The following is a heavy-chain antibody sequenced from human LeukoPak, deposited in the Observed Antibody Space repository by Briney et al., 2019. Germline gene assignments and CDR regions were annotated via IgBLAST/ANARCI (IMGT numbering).Heavy chain of an antibody. J-gene: IGHJ4*02. V-gene: IGHV3-23*01. Sequence: LSGGSLRLSCAASGFTFSSYAMSWVRQAPGKGLEWVSAISSGGDNTYYADSGKGRLTISRDNSKNTLYVQMTSLRAEDTAVYYCAREDATMVLSLDYWGQGALVTVSS. CDR1: GFTFSSYA. CDR3: AREDATMVLSLDY. CDR2: ISSGGDNT. D-gene: IGHD5-18*01.